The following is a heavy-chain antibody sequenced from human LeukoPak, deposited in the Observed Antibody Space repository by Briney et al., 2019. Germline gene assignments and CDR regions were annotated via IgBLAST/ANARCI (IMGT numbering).Heavy chain of an antibody. J-gene: IGHJ4*02. V-gene: IGHV1-2*06. D-gene: IGHD3-10*01. CDR1: GYTFTGYY. CDR2: INPNSGGT. Sequence: ASVKVSCKASGYTFTGYYLHWVRQAPGQGLEWMGRINPNSGGTNYAQEFQGRVTMTRDTSISTAYMELSRLRSDDTAVYFCARTDSYYYGSESRSLDYWGQGTLVTVSS. CDR3: ARTDSYYYGSESRSLDY.